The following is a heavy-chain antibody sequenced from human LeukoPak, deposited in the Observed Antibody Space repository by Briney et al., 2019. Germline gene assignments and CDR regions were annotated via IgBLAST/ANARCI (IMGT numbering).Heavy chain of an antibody. Sequence: SKTLSLTCTVSGGSISSGSYYWSWLRQPAGKGLEWIGRIYTSGSTNYNPSLKSRVTISVDTSKNQFSLKLSSVTAADTAVYYCASQGGITMIPGYYYYYMDVWGKGTTVTVSS. J-gene: IGHJ6*03. V-gene: IGHV4-61*02. CDR3: ASQGGITMIPGYYYYYMDV. CDR2: IYTSGST. D-gene: IGHD3-22*01. CDR1: GGSISSGSYY.